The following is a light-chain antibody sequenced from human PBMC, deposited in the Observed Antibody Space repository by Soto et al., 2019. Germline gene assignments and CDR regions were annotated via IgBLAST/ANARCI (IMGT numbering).Light chain of an antibody. Sequence: IQMTQSPSTLSASVGDRVTITCRASHNIERWMAWYQQNPGKAPSLLIFDASTLHSGVPSRFSGSGSGTDFTLTISSLQPDDFATYYCQQFAISTTFGQGTKVDIK. V-gene: IGKV1-5*01. CDR2: DAS. CDR3: QQFAISTT. CDR1: HNIERW. J-gene: IGKJ1*01.